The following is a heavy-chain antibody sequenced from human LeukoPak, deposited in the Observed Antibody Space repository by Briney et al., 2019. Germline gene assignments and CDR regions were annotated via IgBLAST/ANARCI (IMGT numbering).Heavy chain of an antibody. D-gene: IGHD2-21*02. Sequence: KPGGSLRLSCAASGFTFCSYSMNWLRQAPGKGLEWVSSISSSSSYIYYADSVKGRFTISRDNSKNTLYLQMNRLRAEDTAVYYCARDIDRSDIVVVTAIAFDYWGQGTLVTVSS. CDR3: ARDIDRSDIVVVTAIAFDY. J-gene: IGHJ4*02. CDR1: GFTFCSYS. V-gene: IGHV3-21*01. CDR2: ISSSSSYI.